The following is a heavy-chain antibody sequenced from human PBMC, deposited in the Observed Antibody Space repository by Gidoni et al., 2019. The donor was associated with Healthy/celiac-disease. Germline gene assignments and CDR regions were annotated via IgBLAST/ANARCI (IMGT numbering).Heavy chain of an antibody. CDR3: ARAGTYCGGDCYSPHYFDY. V-gene: IGHV1-69*01. CDR2: IIPLFGTA. CDR1: GGPFSSYA. Sequence: QVPRVQSGAEGKKPGSSVKVSCKASGGPFSSYAISGVRQAPGQGLGWMGGIIPLFGTANYAQKFQGRVTITADESTSTAYMELSSLRSEDTAVYYCARAGTYCGGDCYSPHYFDYWGQGTLVTVSS. J-gene: IGHJ4*02. D-gene: IGHD2-21*02.